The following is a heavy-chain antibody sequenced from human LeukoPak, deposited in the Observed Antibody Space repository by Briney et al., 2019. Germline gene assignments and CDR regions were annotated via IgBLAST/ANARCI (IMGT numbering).Heavy chain of an antibody. CDR2: ISAYNGNT. V-gene: IGHV1-18*01. D-gene: IGHD3-22*01. CDR1: GYTLTSYG. Sequence: GASVKVSCKASGYTLTSYGISWVRQAPGQGLEWMGWISAYNGNTNYAQKLQGRVTMTTDTSTSTAYMELRSLRSDDTAVYYCARVPAAYYYDSSHAYWGQGTLVTVSS. J-gene: IGHJ4*02. CDR3: ARVPAAYYYDSSHAY.